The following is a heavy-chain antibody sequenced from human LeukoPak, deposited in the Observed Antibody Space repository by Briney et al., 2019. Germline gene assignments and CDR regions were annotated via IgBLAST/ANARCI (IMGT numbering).Heavy chain of an antibody. D-gene: IGHD5-24*01. J-gene: IGHJ4*02. V-gene: IGHV4-38-2*02. CDR1: GGSISSYY. CDR3: ARDVEMATTN. Sequence: SETLSLTCTVSGGSISSYYWGWIRQPPGKGLEWIGSIYHSGSTYYNPSLKSRVTISVDTSKNQFSLKLSSVTAADTAVYYCARDVEMATTNWGQGTLVTVSS. CDR2: IYHSGST.